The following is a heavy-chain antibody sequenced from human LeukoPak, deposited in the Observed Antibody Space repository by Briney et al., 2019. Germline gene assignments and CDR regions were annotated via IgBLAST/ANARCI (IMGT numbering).Heavy chain of an antibody. CDR3: ARGHDSSGYYYVNHAFDI. Sequence: GGSLRLSCAASGFTFSDYYMSWIRQAPGKGLEWVSYISSSGSTIYYADSVKGRFTISRDNAKNSLYLQMNSLRAEDTAVYYCARGHDSSGYYYVNHAFDIWGQGTMVTVSS. CDR1: GFTFSDYY. CDR2: ISSSGSTI. D-gene: IGHD3-22*01. J-gene: IGHJ3*02. V-gene: IGHV3-11*04.